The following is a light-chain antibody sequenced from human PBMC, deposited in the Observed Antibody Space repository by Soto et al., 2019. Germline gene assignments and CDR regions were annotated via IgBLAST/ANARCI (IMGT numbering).Light chain of an antibody. V-gene: IGKV1-5*01. CDR1: QNINTW. Sequence: DIQMTQSPSTLSASVGDRVTITCQASQNINTWLAWYQQKPGKAPKLLIYDVSNLQSGVPSRFSGSRSGTEFTLTIGSLQPDDSAIYHCQQYSTHSTFGQGTKLEIK. CDR2: DVS. J-gene: IGKJ2*01. CDR3: QQYSTHST.